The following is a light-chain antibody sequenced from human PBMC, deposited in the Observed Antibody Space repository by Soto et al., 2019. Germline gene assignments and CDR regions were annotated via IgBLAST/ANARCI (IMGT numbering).Light chain of an antibody. CDR3: QHRSNWLGT. Sequence: DIQMTQAPSSLSASVGDRVTITCRARQDISTYLAWYQQKPGKVPKLLISAAYTLQSGVPPRFSGSGSGTDFTLTISSLQPEDVATYYCQHRSNWLGTFGPGTKVDIK. V-gene: IGKV1-27*01. J-gene: IGKJ3*01. CDR1: QDISTY. CDR2: AAY.